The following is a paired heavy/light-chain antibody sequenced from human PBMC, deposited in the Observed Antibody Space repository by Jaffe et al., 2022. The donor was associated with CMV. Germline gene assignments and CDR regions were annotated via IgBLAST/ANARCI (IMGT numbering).Heavy chain of an antibody. CDR2: IYYSGST. Sequence: QVQLQESGPGLVKPSETLSLTCTVSGGSISSYYWSWIRQPPGKGLEWIGYIYYSGSTNYNPSLKSRVTISVDTSKNQFSLKLSSVTAADTAVYYCARDYFAWSSSWYESRWFDPWGQGTLVTVSS. CDR3: ARDYFAWSSSWYESRWFDP. CDR1: GGSISSYY. J-gene: IGHJ5*02. V-gene: IGHV4-59*01. D-gene: IGHD6-13*01.
Light chain of an antibody. CDR2: GNS. Sequence: QSVLTQPPSVSGAPGQRVTISCTGSSSNIGAGYDVHWYQQLPGTAPKLLIYGNSNRPSGVPDRFSGSKSGTSASLAITGLQAEDEADYYCQSYDSSLARVFGGGTKLTVL. V-gene: IGLV1-40*01. CDR1: SSNIGAGYD. J-gene: IGLJ3*02. CDR3: QSYDSSLARV.